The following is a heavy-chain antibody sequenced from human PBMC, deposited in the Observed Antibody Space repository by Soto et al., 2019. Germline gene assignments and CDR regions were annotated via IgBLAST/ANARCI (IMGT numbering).Heavy chain of an antibody. J-gene: IGHJ4*02. CDR3: AECSTALLTLPPGY. CDR2: ISGSGDNS. Sequence: EVQLLESGGGLVHPGGSLRLSCAASGFPFSSYAMSWVRQAPGKGLEWVSGISGSGDNSHHADSVRGRFTISRDNSKNTLILQMDNLRVDDTAVYYCAECSTALLTLPPGYWGQGTLVTVSS. V-gene: IGHV3-23*01. D-gene: IGHD2-21*02. CDR1: GFPFSSYA.